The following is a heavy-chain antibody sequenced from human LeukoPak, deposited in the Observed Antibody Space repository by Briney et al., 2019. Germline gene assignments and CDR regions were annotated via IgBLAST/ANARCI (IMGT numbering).Heavy chain of an antibody. V-gene: IGHV3-30*03. CDR2: ISYDGSNK. D-gene: IGHD1-26*01. J-gene: IGHJ4*02. CDR1: GFTFSSYG. Sequence: GGSLRLSCAASGFTFSSYGMHWVRQAPGKGLERVAVISYDGSNKYYADSVKVRFTISRDNSKNTLYLQMNSLRAEDTAVYYCAQSGSSQLPDYWGQGTLVTVSS. CDR3: AQSGSSQLPDY.